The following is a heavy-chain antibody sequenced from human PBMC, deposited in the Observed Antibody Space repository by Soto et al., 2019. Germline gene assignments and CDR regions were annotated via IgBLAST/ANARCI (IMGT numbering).Heavy chain of an antibody. CDR3: ARTIAATRQYFQH. CDR1: GGSFSGYY. V-gene: IGHV4-34*01. D-gene: IGHD6-13*01. J-gene: IGHJ1*01. Sequence: SETLSLTCAVYGGSFSGYYWSWIRQPPGKGLEWIGEINHSGSTNYNPSLKSRVTISVDTSKNQFSLKLSSVTAADTAVYYCARTIAATRQYFQHWGQGTLVTVSS. CDR2: INHSGST.